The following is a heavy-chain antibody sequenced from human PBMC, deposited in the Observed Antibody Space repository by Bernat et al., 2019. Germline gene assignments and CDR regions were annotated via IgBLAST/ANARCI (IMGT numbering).Heavy chain of an antibody. CDR2: ISGSGGST. CDR3: AKGGAAAGTYDY. J-gene: IGHJ4*02. D-gene: IGHD6-13*01. Sequence: EVQLLESGGGLVQPGGSLRPSCAASGFTFSSYAMSWVRQAPGKGLEWVSAISGSGGSTYYADSVKGRFTISRDNSKNTLYLQMNSLRAEDTAVYYCAKGGAAAGTYDYWGQGTLVTVSS. CDR1: GFTFSSYA. V-gene: IGHV3-23*01.